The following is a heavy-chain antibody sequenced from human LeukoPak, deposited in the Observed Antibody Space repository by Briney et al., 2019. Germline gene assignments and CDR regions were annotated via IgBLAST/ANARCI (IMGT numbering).Heavy chain of an antibody. Sequence: GGSLRLSCAASGFSFSTYGMHWVRQAPDKGLEWVAFIRYNGTNKYYADSVKGRFTISRDNSENTLYLQMNSLRVEDTAVYYCARVIVATNTFDAFDIWGQGTMVTVSS. CDR3: ARVIVATNTFDAFDI. CDR1: GFSFSTYG. D-gene: IGHD5-12*01. V-gene: IGHV3-30*02. CDR2: IRYNGTNK. J-gene: IGHJ3*02.